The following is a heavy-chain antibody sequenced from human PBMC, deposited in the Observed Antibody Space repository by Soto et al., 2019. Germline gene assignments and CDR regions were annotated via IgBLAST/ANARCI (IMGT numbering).Heavy chain of an antibody. Sequence: PGGSLRLSCAASGFTFSSYSMNWVRQAPGKGLEWVSSISSSSSYIYYADSVKGRFTTSRDNAKNSLYLQMNSLRAEDTAVYYCARDQATGTYYYYYGMDVWGQGTTVTVSS. CDR3: ARDQATGTYYYYYGMDV. CDR2: ISSSSSYI. J-gene: IGHJ6*02. D-gene: IGHD1-1*01. CDR1: GFTFSSYS. V-gene: IGHV3-21*01.